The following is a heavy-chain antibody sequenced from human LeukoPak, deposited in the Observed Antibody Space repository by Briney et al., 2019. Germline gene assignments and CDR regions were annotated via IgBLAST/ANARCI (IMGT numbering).Heavy chain of an antibody. Sequence: ASVKVSCKASEYTFTKYYMHWVRQAPGQGLEWLGIFNPNAGSATYAQKFQGRVTMTRDTSTSTVYKELSSLRSGDTAVYYCARDLWYRTYYYYYGMDVWGQGTTVTVSS. J-gene: IGHJ6*02. CDR2: FNPNAGSA. D-gene: IGHD2-21*01. V-gene: IGHV1-46*01. CDR3: ARDLWYRTYYYYYGMDV. CDR1: EYTFTKYY.